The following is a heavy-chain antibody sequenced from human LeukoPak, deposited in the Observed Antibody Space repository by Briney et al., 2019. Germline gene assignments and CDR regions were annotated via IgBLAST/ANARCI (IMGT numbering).Heavy chain of an antibody. CDR3: ARANARDAFDI. CDR1: GYTLTELS. Sequence: ASVKVSCKVSGYTLTELSMHWVRQAPGKGLEWMGGFDPEDGETIYAQKFQGRVTITADKSTSTAYMELSSLRSEDTAVYYCARANARDAFDIWGQGTMVTVSS. V-gene: IGHV1-24*01. J-gene: IGHJ3*02. CDR2: FDPEDGET.